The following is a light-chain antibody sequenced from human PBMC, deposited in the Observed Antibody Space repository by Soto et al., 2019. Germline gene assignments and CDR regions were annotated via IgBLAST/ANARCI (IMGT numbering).Light chain of an antibody. Sequence: QSVLTQPPSVSGAPGQRVTISCAGSSYNIGAGYDVNWYQQFPGTAPRLLIYDDTNRPSGVPDRFSGSKSATSASLAITGLQAEDEATYYCQSSDSSLSGSVVFGGGTQLTVL. CDR2: DDT. CDR3: QSSDSSLSGSVV. V-gene: IGLV1-40*01. CDR1: SYNIGAGYD. J-gene: IGLJ2*01.